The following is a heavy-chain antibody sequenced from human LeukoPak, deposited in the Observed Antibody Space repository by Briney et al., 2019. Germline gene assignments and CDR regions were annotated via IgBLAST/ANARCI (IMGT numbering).Heavy chain of an antibody. D-gene: IGHD3-22*01. Sequence: SESLSLTCAVSGVSISSTSYYWGWIRQPPGKGLEWIGSIYYNGSTYYNPSLKSRVTISTDTKNQFSLKLTSVTAADTAVYYCAHEGSTVYYPFWYWGRGTLVTVSS. CDR3: AHEGSTVYYPFWY. V-gene: IGHV4-39*01. J-gene: IGHJ4*02. CDR1: GVSISSTSYY. CDR2: IYYNGST.